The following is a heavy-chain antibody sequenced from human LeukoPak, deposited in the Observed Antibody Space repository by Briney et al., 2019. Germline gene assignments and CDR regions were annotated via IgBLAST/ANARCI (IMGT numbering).Heavy chain of an antibody. CDR1: GFTFSSYA. D-gene: IGHD3-16*02. J-gene: IGHJ4*02. Sequence: GGSLRLSCAASGFTFSSYAMNWVRQAPGKGLEWVSFISGSGGGTYYADSVKGRFTISRDNSKNTLYLQMNSLRAEDTAVYYCAKAVKSYRVPNDYWGQGTLVTVSS. CDR2: ISGSGGGT. CDR3: AKAVKSYRVPNDY. V-gene: IGHV3-23*01.